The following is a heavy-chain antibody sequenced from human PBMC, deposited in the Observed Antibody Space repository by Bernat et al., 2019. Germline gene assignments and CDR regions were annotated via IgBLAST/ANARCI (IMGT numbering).Heavy chain of an antibody. CDR2: TKPDGSEK. V-gene: IGHV3-7*01. Sequence: EVQLVESGGGLVQPGGSLTLSCAASGFTFSSYWMTWVRRTPERGLEWVANTKPDGSEKYYADSVRGRFTISRDNAKNLLYLQMNSLRDEDTAVYYCARDDRERFWSTWGQGTLVTVSS. CDR1: GFTFSSYW. D-gene: IGHD5-24*01. CDR3: ARDDRERFWST. J-gene: IGHJ5*02.